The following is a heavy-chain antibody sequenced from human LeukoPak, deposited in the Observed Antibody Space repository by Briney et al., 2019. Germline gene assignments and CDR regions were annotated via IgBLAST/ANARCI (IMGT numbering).Heavy chain of an antibody. J-gene: IGHJ3*02. CDR1: GFTFSSYG. V-gene: IGHV3-33*08. CDR2: IWYDGSNK. Sequence: PGGSLRLSCAASGFTFSSYGMHWVRQAPGKGLEWVAVIWYDGSNKFYADSVKGRFTISRDNSKNTLYLQMNSLRAEDTAVYYCAREYSGYDDDAFDIWGQGTMVTVSS. CDR3: AREYSGYDDDAFDI. D-gene: IGHD5-12*01.